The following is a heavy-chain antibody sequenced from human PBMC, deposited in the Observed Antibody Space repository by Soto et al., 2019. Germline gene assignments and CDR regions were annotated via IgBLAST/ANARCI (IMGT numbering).Heavy chain of an antibody. D-gene: IGHD3-22*01. J-gene: IGHJ4*02. CDR1: GYIFTSYD. V-gene: IGHV1-8*01. CDR3: VWGGRDSTANLDY. CDR2: MNPNSGNT. Sequence: ASVKVSCKASGYIFTSYDINWVRQATGQGLEWMGWMNPNSGNTGYAQKFQGRVTMTRNTSISTAYMELSSLRSEDTAVYYCVWGGRDSTANLDYWGQGTLVTVSS.